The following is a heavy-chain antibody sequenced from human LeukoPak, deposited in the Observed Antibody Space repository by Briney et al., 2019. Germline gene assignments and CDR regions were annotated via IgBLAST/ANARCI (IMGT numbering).Heavy chain of an antibody. J-gene: IGHJ3*02. D-gene: IGHD4-11*01. CDR3: ARDQAYSNYEDAFDI. V-gene: IGHV3-7*01. Sequence: GGSLRLSCAASGFTFSSYWMSWVRQAPGKGLEWVANIKQDGSEKYYVDSVKGRFTISRDNAKNSLYLQMNSLRAEDTAVYYCARDQAYSNYEDAFDIWGQGTMVTVSS. CDR1: GFTFSSYW. CDR2: IKQDGSEK.